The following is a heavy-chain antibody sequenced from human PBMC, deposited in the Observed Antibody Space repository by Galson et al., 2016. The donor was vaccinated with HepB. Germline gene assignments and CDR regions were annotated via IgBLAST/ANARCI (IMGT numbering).Heavy chain of an antibody. CDR1: GFTFSSYA. CDR2: ISGSGRST. V-gene: IGHV3-23*01. J-gene: IGHJ4*02. D-gene: IGHD2-2*01. Sequence: SLRLSCAASGFTFSSYAMSWVRQAPGKGLELVSSISGSGRSTYYADSVKGRFIISRDNSKNTVYLQMNSLRVEDTAVYYYAKDLDIVVVPSAIDYWGQGTLVTVSS. CDR3: AKDLDIVVVPSAIDY.